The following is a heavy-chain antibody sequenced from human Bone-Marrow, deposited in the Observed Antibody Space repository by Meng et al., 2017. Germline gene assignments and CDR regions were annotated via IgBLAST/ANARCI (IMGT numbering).Heavy chain of an antibody. D-gene: IGHD4-17*01. CDR2: IYYSGST. Sequence: QVDLQESGTGWCKPSQTLSLTCTVSGCSISSGGYYWSWIRQHPGKGLEWIGYIYYSGSTYYNPSLKSRVTISVDTSKNQFSLKLSSVTAADTAVYYCAREDYGDFRHAFDIWGQGTMVTVSS. J-gene: IGHJ3*02. CDR3: AREDYGDFRHAFDI. V-gene: IGHV4-31*03. CDR1: GCSISSGGYY.